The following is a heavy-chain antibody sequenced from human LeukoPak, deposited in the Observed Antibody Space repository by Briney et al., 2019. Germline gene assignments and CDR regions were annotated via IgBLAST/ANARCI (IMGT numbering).Heavy chain of an antibody. V-gene: IGHV3-23*01. D-gene: IGHD3-22*01. CDR1: GFTFSSYA. J-gene: IGHJ4*02. Sequence: GGSLRLSCAASGFTFSSYAMSWVRQAPGKGLEWVSAISGSGGSTYYADSVKGRFTISRDNSKNTLYLQMNSLRAEDTAVYYCAKDPLPNPYYYDSSGYYYLSYFDYWGQGTLVTVSS. CDR2: ISGSGGST. CDR3: AKDPLPNPYYYDSSGYYYLSYFDY.